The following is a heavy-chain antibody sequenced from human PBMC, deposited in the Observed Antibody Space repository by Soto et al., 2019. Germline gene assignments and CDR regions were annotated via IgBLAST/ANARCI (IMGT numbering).Heavy chain of an antibody. CDR1: GYSFTSYW. CDR3: AVAYDSSGYYFRPPGPTPFRIDY. Sequence: PGESLKISCKGSGYSFTSYWIGWVRQMPGKGLEWMGIIYPGDSDTRYSPSFQGQVTISADKSISTAYLQWSSLKASDTAMYYCAVAYDSSGYYFRPPGPTPFRIDYWGQGSLVPVSS. V-gene: IGHV5-51*01. CDR2: IYPGDSDT. D-gene: IGHD3-22*01. J-gene: IGHJ4*02.